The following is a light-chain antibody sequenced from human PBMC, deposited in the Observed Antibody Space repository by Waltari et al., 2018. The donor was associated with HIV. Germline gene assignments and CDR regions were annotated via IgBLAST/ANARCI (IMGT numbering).Light chain of an antibody. CDR2: GAS. CDR1: QTIKNN. CDR3: QQTYSAPQT. J-gene: IGKJ5*01. Sequence: DIQMTQSPSSLSASVGDRVSITCRASQTIKNNLNWYRQTPGKAPKLLICGASNLQSGVPSRFTGTGSGTYFTLTVSSLQPEDFATYYCQQTYSAPQTFGQGTRLEIK. V-gene: IGKV1-39*01.